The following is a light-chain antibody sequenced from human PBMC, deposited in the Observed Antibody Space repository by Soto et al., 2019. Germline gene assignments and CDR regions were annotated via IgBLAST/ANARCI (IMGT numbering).Light chain of an antibody. CDR3: QQYGSIPQT. CDR1: QSVSSY. J-gene: IGKJ1*01. V-gene: IGKV3-11*01. Sequence: EIVLTQSPATLSLSPGERATLSCRASQSVSSYLAWYQQKPGQAPRLLIYDASNRATGIPARFSGSVSGTDFTLTISRLEPEDFAVYYCQQYGSIPQTFGQGTKVDIK. CDR2: DAS.